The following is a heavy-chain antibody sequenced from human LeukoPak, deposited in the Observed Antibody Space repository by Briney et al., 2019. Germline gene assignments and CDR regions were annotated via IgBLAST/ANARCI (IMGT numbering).Heavy chain of an antibody. D-gene: IGHD3-22*01. CDR1: GFTFSSYG. Sequence: GGTLRLSCAASGFTFSSYGMSWGRQAPGKGLEWVSAISGSGGSTYYADSVKGRFTISRDNSKNTLYLQMNSLRAEDTAVYCCAKGAYYYDSSGPPSPGYWGQGTLVTVSS. CDR3: AKGAYYYDSSGPPSPGY. CDR2: ISGSGGST. J-gene: IGHJ4*02. V-gene: IGHV3-23*01.